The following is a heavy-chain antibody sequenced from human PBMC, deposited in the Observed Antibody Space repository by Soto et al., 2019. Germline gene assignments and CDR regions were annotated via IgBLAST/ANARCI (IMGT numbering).Heavy chain of an antibody. D-gene: IGHD6-6*01. V-gene: IGHV1-2*02. CDR1: GYTFTGYY. Sequence: QVQLVQSGAEVKKPGASVKVSCKASGYTFTGYYMHWVRQAPGQGLEWMGWINRNSGGTNYAQKFQGRVTMTWDKCIVTAYMELSKLRSDDRAVYYCAGAREFWQLAPGGCYYYYGMDVWGQGTTVTVSS. J-gene: IGHJ6*02. CDR2: INRNSGGT. CDR3: AGAREFWQLAPGGCYYYYGMDV.